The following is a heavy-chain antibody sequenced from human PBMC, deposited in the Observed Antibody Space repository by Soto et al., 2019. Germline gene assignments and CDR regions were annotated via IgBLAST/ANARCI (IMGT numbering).Heavy chain of an antibody. D-gene: IGHD3-22*01. CDR1: GFTFSKYG. J-gene: IGHJ6*02. V-gene: IGHV3-30*03. Sequence: PGGSLRLSCVGSGFTFSKYGMHWVRQAPGRGLEWVAVISPDGVNKYYGGSVKGRFAVSRDNSKGSLSLQMNSLRVEDTATYYCARVLDRTISCYYYYGMDVWGQGTPVTVYS. CDR2: ISPDGVNK. CDR3: ARVLDRTISCYYYYGMDV.